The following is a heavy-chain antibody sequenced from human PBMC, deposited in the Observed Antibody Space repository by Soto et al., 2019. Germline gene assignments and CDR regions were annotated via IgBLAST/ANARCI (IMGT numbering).Heavy chain of an antibody. J-gene: IGHJ5*02. D-gene: IGHD4-4*01. Sequence: GGSLRLSCAASGFTFDDYAMHWVRQAPGKGLEWVSGISWNSGSIGYADSVKGRFTISRDNAKNSLYLQMNSLRAEDTALYYCAKDYGSTVKNWFDPWGQGTLVTVSS. V-gene: IGHV3-9*01. CDR1: GFTFDDYA. CDR2: ISWNSGSI. CDR3: AKDYGSTVKNWFDP.